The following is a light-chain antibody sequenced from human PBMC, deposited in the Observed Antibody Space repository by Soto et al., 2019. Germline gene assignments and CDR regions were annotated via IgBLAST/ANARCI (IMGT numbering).Light chain of an antibody. CDR3: TSYTGDDFTFV. J-gene: IGLJ1*01. Sequence: QSVLTQPPSASGSLGQSVTISCTGTSSDIGTYDYVSWYQQHPGRAPKLIIFEVSKRPLGVPDRFSGSKSGNTASLIVSGIQPDDEAEYHCTSYTGDDFTFVFGTGPKVTVL. CDR1: SSDIGTYDY. CDR2: EVS. V-gene: IGLV2-8*01.